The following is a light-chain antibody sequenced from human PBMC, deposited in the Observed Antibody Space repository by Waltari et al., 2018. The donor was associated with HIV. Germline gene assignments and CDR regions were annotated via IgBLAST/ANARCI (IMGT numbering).Light chain of an antibody. Sequence: QSALTQPASLSPSPVQSLPISCTRTSSDVGSYHLVSWYQQHPGEAPKLMIYEVGKRPSGVSNRFSGSKSGNTASLTISGLQAEDEADYYCCSYAGSTTWVFGGGTRLTVL. J-gene: IGLJ3*02. V-gene: IGLV2-23*02. CDR2: EVG. CDR3: CSYAGSTTWV. CDR1: SSDVGSYHL.